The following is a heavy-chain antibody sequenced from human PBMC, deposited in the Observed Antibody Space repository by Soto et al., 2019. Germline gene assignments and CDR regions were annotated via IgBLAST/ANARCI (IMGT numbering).Heavy chain of an antibody. V-gene: IGHV4-34*01. D-gene: IGHD1-26*01. CDR1: GGSFSGYY. CDR3: ARGRRASTFDY. Sequence: NPSETLSLTCAVYGGSFSGYYWSWIRQPPGKGLEWIGEINHSGSTNYNPSLKSRVTISVDTSKNQFSLKLSSVTAADTAVYYCARGRRASTFDYWGQGTLVTVSS. CDR2: INHSGST. J-gene: IGHJ4*02.